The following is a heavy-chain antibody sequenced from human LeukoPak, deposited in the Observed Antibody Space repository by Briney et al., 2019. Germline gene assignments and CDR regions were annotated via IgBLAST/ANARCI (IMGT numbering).Heavy chain of an antibody. V-gene: IGHV3-30*18. CDR2: ISYDGSNK. D-gene: IGHD2-2*01. CDR3: AKDVPAAYFDY. Sequence: GGSLRLSCAASGFTFSSYGMHWVRQAPGKGLEWVAVISYDGSNKYYADSVKGRFTISRDNSKNTLYLQMNSLRAEDTAVYYCAKDVPAAYFDYWGQGTLVTVSS. J-gene: IGHJ4*02. CDR1: GFTFSSYG.